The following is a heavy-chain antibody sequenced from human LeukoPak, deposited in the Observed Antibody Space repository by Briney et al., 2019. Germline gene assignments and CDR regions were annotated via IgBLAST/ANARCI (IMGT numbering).Heavy chain of an antibody. J-gene: IGHJ6*02. CDR1: GFTFSSYW. Sequence: GGSLRLSCAASGFTFSSYWMSWVRQAPGKGLEWVANIKQVGSEKYYVDSVKGRFTISRDNAKNSLYLQMNSLRAEDTAVYYCARDLHGDYSLFYYYGMDVWGQGTTVTVSS. V-gene: IGHV3-7*01. CDR3: ARDLHGDYSLFYYYGMDV. CDR2: IKQVGSEK. D-gene: IGHD4-17*01.